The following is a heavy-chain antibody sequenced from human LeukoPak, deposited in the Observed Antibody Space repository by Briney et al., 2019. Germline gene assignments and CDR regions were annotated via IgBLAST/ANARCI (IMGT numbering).Heavy chain of an antibody. CDR1: GFTFSSYS. J-gene: IGHJ5*02. Sequence: GGSLRLSCAASGFTFSSYSMNWVRQAPGKGLDWVSYITSSGSTIYYADSVKGRFTISRDNAKNSLSLQMNSLRAEDTAVYYCPRAGYCSGGSCIRSFDPWGQGTLVTVSS. CDR2: ITSSGSTI. CDR3: PRAGYCSGGSCIRSFDP. D-gene: IGHD2-15*01. V-gene: IGHV3-48*01.